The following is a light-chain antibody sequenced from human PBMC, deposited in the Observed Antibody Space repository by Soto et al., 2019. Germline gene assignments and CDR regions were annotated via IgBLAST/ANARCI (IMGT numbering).Light chain of an antibody. CDR2: GVS. J-gene: IGKJ1*01. Sequence: IHLTQSPSSLSVSVGDRVTITCRASQEISGYLAWYQQTPGKAPKLLIYGVSTLQDGVSSRFSGRGSGTDFSLTISSLQPEDFATYYCQHLHWAFGPGT. CDR3: QHLHWA. CDR1: QEISGY. V-gene: IGKV1-9*01.